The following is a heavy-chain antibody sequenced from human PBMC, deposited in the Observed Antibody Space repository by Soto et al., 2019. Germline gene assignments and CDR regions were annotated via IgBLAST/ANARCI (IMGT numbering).Heavy chain of an antibody. CDR3: EREYTAWPLAYGLDV. CDR2: ISSRSDI. V-gene: IGHV3-21*01. J-gene: IGHJ6*02. Sequence: GGSLRLSCVGSGFTFSTYSINWVRQAPGKGLEWVSSISSRSDIYYADSVKGRFTISRDNAKNSVSLQMNSLRAEDTAVYYCEREYTAWPLAYGLDVWGQGTTVTVSS. D-gene: IGHD2-2*02. CDR1: GFTFSTYS.